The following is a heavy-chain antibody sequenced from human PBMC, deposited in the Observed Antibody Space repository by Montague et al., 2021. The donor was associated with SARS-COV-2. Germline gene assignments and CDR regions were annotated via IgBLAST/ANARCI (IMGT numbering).Heavy chain of an antibody. Sequence: SETLSLTYTVSGASVSTYHWSWIRQPAGKGLEWIGRVFISGTTDYNPSLRSRVTMSIDTSRNQLSLQMTSVTSADTAIYYCARKDGDGWGQGTLVTVSS. V-gene: IGHV4-4*07. J-gene: IGHJ4*02. CDR1: GASVSTYH. D-gene: IGHD2-21*02. CDR3: ARKDGDG. CDR2: VFISGTT.